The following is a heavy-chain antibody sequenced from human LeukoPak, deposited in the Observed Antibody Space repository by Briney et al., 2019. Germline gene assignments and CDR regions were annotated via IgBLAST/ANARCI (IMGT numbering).Heavy chain of an antibody. D-gene: IGHD6-25*01. Sequence: ASETLSLTCTVSGGSISSSYYYWGWIRQPPGKGLEWIGSIFYSGSTYYNPSLKSRVTISVDTSKNQFSLKLSSVTAADTAMYYCARQRSSEFDYWGQGTLVTVSS. CDR1: GGSISSSYYY. V-gene: IGHV4-39*01. CDR2: IFYSGST. J-gene: IGHJ4*02. CDR3: ARQRSSEFDY.